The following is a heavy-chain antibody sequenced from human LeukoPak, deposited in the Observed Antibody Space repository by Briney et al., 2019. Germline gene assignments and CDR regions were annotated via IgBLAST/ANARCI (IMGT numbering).Heavy chain of an antibody. CDR1: GYTFTGYY. CDR3: ARSSGYESPGPDF. V-gene: IGHV1-2*04. CDR2: INPNSGGT. J-gene: IGHJ4*02. Sequence: GASVKVSCKASGYTFTGYYMHWVRQAPGQGLEWMGWINPNSGGTNYAQKFQGCVTMTRDTSINTAYIELSRLTSDDTAVYYCARSSGYESPGPDFWGQGTLVTVSS. D-gene: IGHD5-12*01.